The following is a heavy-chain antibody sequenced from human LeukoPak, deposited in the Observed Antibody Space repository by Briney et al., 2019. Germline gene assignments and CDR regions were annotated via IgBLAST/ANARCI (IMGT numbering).Heavy chain of an antibody. CDR3: ATTQPGFHGSGSYFDN. D-gene: IGHD3-10*01. CDR2: ISSSGGST. J-gene: IGHJ4*02. CDR1: GFTFSSYA. V-gene: IGHV3-23*01. Sequence: GGSLRLSCAASGFTFSSYAMSWVRQAPGKGLEWVSAISSSGGSTYYADSVKGRFTISRDNSKNTLYLHMNSLRAEDTAVYYCATTQPGFHGSGSYFDNWGQGTPVIVSS.